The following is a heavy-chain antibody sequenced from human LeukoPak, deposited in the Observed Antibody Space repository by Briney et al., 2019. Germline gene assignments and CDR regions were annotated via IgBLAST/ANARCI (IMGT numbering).Heavy chain of an antibody. V-gene: IGHV4-59*01. J-gene: IGHJ4*02. Sequence: SETLSLTCTVSGVSLSSYYWRWIRQPPGQGLEWFGYIYYSGTTNYNPSLKSRVTISVDTSKSQFALKLGSGRAADPAVFLCARGGGRYSYGYDYCAQGTVVTVSS. D-gene: IGHD5-18*01. CDR2: IYYSGTT. CDR1: GVSLSSYY. CDR3: ARGGGRYSYGYDY.